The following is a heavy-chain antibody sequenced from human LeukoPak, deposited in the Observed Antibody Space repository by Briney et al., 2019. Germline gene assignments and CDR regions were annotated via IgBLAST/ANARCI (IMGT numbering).Heavy chain of an antibody. J-gene: IGHJ1*01. D-gene: IGHD3-3*01. Sequence: ASVRVSCKTSGYTFTGYYIHWIRHVPGQGLEWMGIINPSGGSTSYAQKFQGRVTMTRDTFTSTVYMELSSLRSEDTAVYYCARGGGITIFGVVIMREYFQHWGQGTLVTVSS. CDR2: INPSGGST. CDR1: GYTFTGYY. V-gene: IGHV1-46*03. CDR3: ARGGGITIFGVVIMREYFQH.